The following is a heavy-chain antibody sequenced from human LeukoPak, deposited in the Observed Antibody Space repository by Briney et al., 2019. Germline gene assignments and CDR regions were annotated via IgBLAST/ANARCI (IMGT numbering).Heavy chain of an antibody. V-gene: IGHV3-30*02. Sequence: GGSLRLSCAASGFTFSSYGMHWVRQAPGKGLEWVAFIRYDGSNKYYADSVKGRFTISRDNAKNSLYLQMNSLRAEDTAVYYCARAVDILTGAFDYWGQGTLVTVSS. CDR3: ARAVDILTGAFDY. J-gene: IGHJ4*02. CDR2: IRYDGSNK. D-gene: IGHD3-9*01. CDR1: GFTFSSYG.